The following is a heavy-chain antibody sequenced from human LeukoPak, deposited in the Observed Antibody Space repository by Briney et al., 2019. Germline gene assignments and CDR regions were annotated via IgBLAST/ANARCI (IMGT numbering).Heavy chain of an antibody. V-gene: IGHV4-38-2*02. CDR2: IYHSGST. Sequence: SETLSLTCTVSGYSISSGYYWGWIRQPPGKGLEWIGSIYHSGSTYYNPSLKSRVTISVDTSKNQFSLKLSSVTAADTAVYYCARDNPSFGELLIGGQGTLVTVSS. J-gene: IGHJ4*02. D-gene: IGHD3-10*01. CDR1: GYSISSGYY. CDR3: ARDNPSFGELLI.